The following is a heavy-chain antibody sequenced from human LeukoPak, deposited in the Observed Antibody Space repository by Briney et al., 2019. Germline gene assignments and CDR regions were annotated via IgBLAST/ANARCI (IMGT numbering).Heavy chain of an antibody. V-gene: IGHV3-23*01. CDR1: GFTFSSYA. Sequence: GGSLRLSCAASGFTFSSYAMSWVRQAPGKGLEWVSAISGSGGSTYYADSVKGRSTISRDNAKNSLYLQMNSLRAEDTAVYYCARDLFNGSEDYYDSSGHDYWGQGTLVTVSS. CDR3: ARDLFNGSEDYYDSSGHDY. D-gene: IGHD3-22*01. J-gene: IGHJ4*02. CDR2: ISGSGGST.